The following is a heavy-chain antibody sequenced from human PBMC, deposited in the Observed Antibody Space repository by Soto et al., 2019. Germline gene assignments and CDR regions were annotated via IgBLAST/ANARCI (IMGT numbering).Heavy chain of an antibody. D-gene: IGHD4-17*01. CDR3: VRSLVTTSFDY. CDR1: GDSISSSSYY. V-gene: IGHV4-39*07. Sequence: PSETLSLTCSVSGDSISSSSYYWGWIRQPPGKGLEWIGYIYYSGSTYYNPSLKSRVTISVDTSKNQSSLKLSSVTAADTAVYYCVRSLVTTSFDYWGQGTLVTVSS. CDR2: IYYSGST. J-gene: IGHJ4*02.